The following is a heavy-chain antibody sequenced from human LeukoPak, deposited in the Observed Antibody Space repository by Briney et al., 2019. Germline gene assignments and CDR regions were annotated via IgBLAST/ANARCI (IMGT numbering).Heavy chain of an antibody. CDR3: ARESSGSHDY. J-gene: IGHJ4*02. CDR2: ISPNSGDT. CDR1: GYIFTGYY. Sequence: GASVKVSCKASGYIFTGYYMRWVRQAPGQGLEWMGWISPNSGDTNYAQKFQGRVTMTRDTSISTAYMELSRLRSDDTAVYYCARESSGSHDYWGQGTLVTVSS. D-gene: IGHD1-26*01. V-gene: IGHV1-2*02.